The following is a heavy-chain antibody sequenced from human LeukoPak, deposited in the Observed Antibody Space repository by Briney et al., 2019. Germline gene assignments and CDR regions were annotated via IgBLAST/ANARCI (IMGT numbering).Heavy chain of an antibody. CDR3: ARDPGPPWSPAGYYYFDY. D-gene: IGHD2-2*01. J-gene: IGHJ4*02. CDR1: GGSISSYY. CDR2: IYTSGST. V-gene: IGHV4-4*07. Sequence: SETLSLTCTVSGGSISSYYWSWIRQPAGKGLEWIGRIYTSGSTNYNPSLKSRVTMSVDTSKNQFPLKLSSVTAADTAVYYCARDPGPPWSPAGYYYFDYWGQGTLVTVSS.